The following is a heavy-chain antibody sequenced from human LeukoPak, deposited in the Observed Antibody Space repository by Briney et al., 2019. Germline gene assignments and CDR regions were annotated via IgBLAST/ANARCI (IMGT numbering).Heavy chain of an antibody. CDR1: GYTFTSYG. CDR3: ARDFIADDAFDI. J-gene: IGHJ3*02. V-gene: IGHV1-69*06. CDR2: IIPIFGRA. D-gene: IGHD6-13*01. Sequence: GAAVKVSCKSSGYTFTSYGISWVRQTPAQGQEWVGGIIPIFGRANYAQKVSVRVTITADKPTSTAYMELGSLRSEYTAVYYCARDFIADDAFDIWGQGTMVTVSS.